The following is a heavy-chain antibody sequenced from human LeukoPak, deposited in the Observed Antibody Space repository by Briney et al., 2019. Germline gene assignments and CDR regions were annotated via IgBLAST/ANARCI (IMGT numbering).Heavy chain of an antibody. Sequence: PGTSLRLSCAASGFTFSNYGMHWVRQAPGKGLQWVALIWCDGTKKYYADSVKGRFTISRDNSKNTLYLQMNSLRAEDMAVYYGARDLGYSSGLPFDYWGQGTLVTVSS. CDR2: IWCDGTKK. D-gene: IGHD6-19*01. CDR1: GFTFSNYG. CDR3: ARDLGYSSGLPFDY. V-gene: IGHV3-33*01. J-gene: IGHJ4*02.